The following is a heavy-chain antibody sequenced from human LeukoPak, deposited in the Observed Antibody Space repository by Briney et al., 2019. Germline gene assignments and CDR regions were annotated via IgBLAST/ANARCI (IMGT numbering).Heavy chain of an antibody. D-gene: IGHD3-22*01. CDR2: MYTSGST. V-gene: IGHV4-4*07. CDR1: GGSISSYY. J-gene: IGHJ5*02. Sequence: SETLSLTCTVSGGSISSYYWSWIRQPAGKGLEWIGRMYTSGSTNYNPSLKSRVTMSVDTSKNQFSLHLSSVTAADTDLYYCARGAHHYDSSGYRFEPCGQGTLVTVST. CDR3: ARGAHHYDSSGYRFEP.